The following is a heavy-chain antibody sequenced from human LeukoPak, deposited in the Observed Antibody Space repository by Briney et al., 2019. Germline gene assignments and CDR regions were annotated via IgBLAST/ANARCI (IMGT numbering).Heavy chain of an antibody. Sequence: GESLKISCKGSGYIFTSYWISWVRQMPGKGLEWMGRIDPSDSYTNYSPSFQGHVTISADKSISTTYLQWSSLKASDTAMYYCARHWGPDSSSWSLFDYWGQGTLVTVSS. CDR1: GYIFTSYW. CDR3: ARHWGPDSSSWSLFDY. CDR2: IDPSDSYT. J-gene: IGHJ4*02. D-gene: IGHD6-13*01. V-gene: IGHV5-10-1*01.